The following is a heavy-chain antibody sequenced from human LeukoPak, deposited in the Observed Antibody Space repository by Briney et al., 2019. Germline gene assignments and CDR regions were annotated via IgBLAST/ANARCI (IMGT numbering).Heavy chain of an antibody. CDR1: GFTFRNYG. Sequence: PGGSLRLSCAASGFTFRNYGMHWFRQVPGKGLEWLGVVTYDGSKALYADSVKGRLTISRDNSKNTLYLQMNTLRVEDRAVYFCAKDQRTMTRRMDVWGQGTAVIVSS. CDR2: VTYDGSKA. J-gene: IGHJ6*02. V-gene: IGHV3-30*18. CDR3: AKDQRTMTRRMDV. D-gene: IGHD2-2*01.